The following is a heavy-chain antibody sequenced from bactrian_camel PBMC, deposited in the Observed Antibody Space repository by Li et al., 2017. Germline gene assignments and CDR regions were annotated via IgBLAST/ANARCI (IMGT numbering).Heavy chain of an antibody. V-gene: IGHV3S31*01. J-gene: IGHJ4*01. CDR1: VYTYIFDS. CDR2: TVTAGGSI. CDR3: AAHSRYSFESWLLPSLYSY. Sequence: VQLVESGGGSVQAGGSLRLSCAASVYTYIFDSMGWFRQAPGETREGVAATVTAGGSIDYADSVKGQFTISRDNAKNTVYLQMNSLKPEDTAVYYCAAHSRYSFESWLLPSLYSYWGQGTQVTVS. D-gene: IGHD1*01.